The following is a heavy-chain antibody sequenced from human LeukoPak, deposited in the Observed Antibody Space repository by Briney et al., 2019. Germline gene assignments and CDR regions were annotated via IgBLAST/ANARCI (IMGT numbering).Heavy chain of an antibody. V-gene: IGHV3-7*03. CDR3: ASGRVTAVY. J-gene: IGHJ4*02. CDR2: VNQDGGEK. D-gene: IGHD2-21*02. CDR1: GFTFSSSL. Sequence: GGSLRLSCAASGFTFSSSLMTWVRQAPGKGLEWVASVNQDGGEKNYVDSVKGRFTISRDNAKNSLYLQMNSLRTEDTAVYYCASGRVTAVYWGQGTLVTDSS.